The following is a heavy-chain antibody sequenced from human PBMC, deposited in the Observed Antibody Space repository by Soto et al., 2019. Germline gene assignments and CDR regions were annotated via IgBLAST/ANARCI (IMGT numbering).Heavy chain of an antibody. Sequence: QITLKESGPTLVKPTQTLTLTCTFSGFSLSTSGVGVGWIRQPPGKALEWLALIYWDDDKRYSPSLKSRLTITKDTPKHQVLLTLTNMDPVDTATYYCARLMGGFLEWSGHPNWFDPWCQGTLVTVSS. CDR2: IYWDDDK. CDR3: ARLMGGFLEWSGHPNWFDP. CDR1: GFSLSTSGVG. D-gene: IGHD3-3*01. V-gene: IGHV2-5*02. J-gene: IGHJ5*02.